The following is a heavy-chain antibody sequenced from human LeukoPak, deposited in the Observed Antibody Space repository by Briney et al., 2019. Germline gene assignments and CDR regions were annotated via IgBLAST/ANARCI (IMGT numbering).Heavy chain of an antibody. V-gene: IGHV5-51*01. CDR3: ARGKSYDSSGYYSN. CDR1: GYSFTTYW. CDR2: IYPGDSDT. Sequence: GESLKISCKASGYSFTTYWIGWVRQMPGKGLEWIGIIYPGDSDTRYSPSFQGHVTISADKSISTAYLQWSSLKASGTAMYYCARGKSYDSSGYYSNWSQGTPVTVSS. D-gene: IGHD3-22*01. J-gene: IGHJ4*02.